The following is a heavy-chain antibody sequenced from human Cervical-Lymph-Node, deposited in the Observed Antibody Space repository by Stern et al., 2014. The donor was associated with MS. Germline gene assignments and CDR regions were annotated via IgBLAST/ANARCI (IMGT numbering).Heavy chain of an antibody. CDR3: AKGLYASSWYTLFDY. CDR1: GFTFSNYA. V-gene: IGHV3-23*01. Sequence: EVQLLESGGGFIQPGGSLRLSCAASGFTFSNYAMSWVRQAPGKGLEWVSAIRSSGSTTYYADSVKGRFTISRDNSMNTLYLQMNSLSAEDTAVYYCAKGLYASSWYTLFDYWGQGTLVTVSS. J-gene: IGHJ4*02. D-gene: IGHD6-13*01. CDR2: IRSSGSTT.